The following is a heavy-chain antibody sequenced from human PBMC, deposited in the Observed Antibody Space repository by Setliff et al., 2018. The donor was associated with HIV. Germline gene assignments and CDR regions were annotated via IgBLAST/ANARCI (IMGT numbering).Heavy chain of an antibody. J-gene: IGHJ4*02. Sequence: SSETLSLTCTVSGGSISSYYWSWIRQPPGKGLEWIGYIYYSGSTNYNPSPKSRVTISVDTSKNQFSLKLSSVTAADTAVYYCARLPDYWGQGTLVTVSS. CDR1: GGSISSYY. CDR3: ARLPDY. V-gene: IGHV4-59*08. CDR2: IYYSGST.